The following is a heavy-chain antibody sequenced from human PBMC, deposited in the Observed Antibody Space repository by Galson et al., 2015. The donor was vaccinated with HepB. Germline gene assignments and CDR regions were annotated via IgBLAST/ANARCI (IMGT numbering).Heavy chain of an antibody. V-gene: IGHV1-69*02. CDR1: GGTFSSYN. J-gene: IGHJ6*03. CDR2: IIPIAEIK. Sequence: SVKVSCKASGGTFSSYNIIWVRQAPGQGLEWVGRIIPIAEIKEYAQKFQGRITITADQSTSTAYMEPSSLRFDDTAIYYCTRGGGYMDLWGKGTPVIVSS. CDR3: TRGGGYMDL.